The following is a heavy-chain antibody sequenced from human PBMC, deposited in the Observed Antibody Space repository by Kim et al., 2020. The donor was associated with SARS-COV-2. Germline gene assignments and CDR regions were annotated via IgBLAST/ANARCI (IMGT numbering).Heavy chain of an antibody. CDR2: ISSSSSYT. V-gene: IGHV3-11*05. CDR3: ARDHSTYYYDSSGYYRALTPEHYYFSMDV. J-gene: IGHJ6*02. Sequence: GGSLRLSCAASGFTFSDYYMSWIRQAPGKGLEWVSYISSSSSYTNYADSVKGRFTISRDNAENSLYLQMNSLRAEDTAVYYCARDHSTYYYDSSGYYRALTPEHYYFSMDVWGQGTKDTVSS. D-gene: IGHD3-22*01. CDR1: GFTFSDYY.